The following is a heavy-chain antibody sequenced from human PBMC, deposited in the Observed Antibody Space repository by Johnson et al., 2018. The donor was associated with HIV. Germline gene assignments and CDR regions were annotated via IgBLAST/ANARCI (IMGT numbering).Heavy chain of an antibody. V-gene: IGHV3-20*04. CDR2: INWNGGST. CDR1: RFTFDDYV. D-gene: IGHD1-26*01. J-gene: IGHJ3*02. CDR3: ARFGSGSYLLGAFDI. Sequence: VQLVEFGGGVVRPGGSLRLSCAASRFTFDDYVMSWVRQAPGKGLEWVSGINWNGGSTGYADSVKGRFTISRDNAKNSLYLQMNSLRAEDTALYYCARFGSGSYLLGAFDIWGQGTMVTVSS.